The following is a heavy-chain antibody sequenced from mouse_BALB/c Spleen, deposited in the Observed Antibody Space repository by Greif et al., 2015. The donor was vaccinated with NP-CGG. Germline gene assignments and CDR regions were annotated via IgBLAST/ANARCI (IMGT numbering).Heavy chain of an antibody. CDR3: ARRDAMDY. J-gene: IGHJ4*01. Sequence: LVESGPEPVKPGASVKIPCKASGYTFTDYYVNWVKQKPGQGLEWIGWIYPGSGNTKYNEKFKGKATLTVDTSSSTAYMQLSSLTSEDTAVYFCARRDAMDYWGQGTSVTVSS. CDR2: IYPGSGNT. V-gene: IGHV1-84*02. CDR1: GYTFTDYY.